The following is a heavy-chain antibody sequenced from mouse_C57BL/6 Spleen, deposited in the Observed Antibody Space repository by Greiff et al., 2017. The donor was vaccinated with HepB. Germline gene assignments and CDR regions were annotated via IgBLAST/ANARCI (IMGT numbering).Heavy chain of an antibody. CDR2: INPYNGGT. Sequence: EVKLMESGPVLVKPGASVKMSCKASGYTFTDYYMNWVNQSHGKSLEWIGVINPYNGGTSYNQKFKGKATLTVDKSSSTAYMELNSLTSEDSAVYYCARCDYYGSSFYYYAMDYWGQGTSVTVSS. D-gene: IGHD1-1*01. CDR3: ARCDYYGSSFYYYAMDY. J-gene: IGHJ4*01. CDR1: GYTFTDYY. V-gene: IGHV1-19*01.